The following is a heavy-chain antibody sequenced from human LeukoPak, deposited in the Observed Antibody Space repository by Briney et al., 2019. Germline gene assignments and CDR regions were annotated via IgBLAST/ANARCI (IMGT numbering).Heavy chain of an antibody. CDR1: GFTFSSYA. J-gene: IGHJ4*02. CDR2: ISGSGGST. V-gene: IGHV3-23*01. Sequence: GGSLRLSCAASGFTFSSYAMSWVRQAPGKGLEWVSAISGSGGSTYYADSVKGRFTISRDSSKNTLYLQMNSLKTEDTAVYYCTTDSSGYYPNYWGQGTLVTVSS. CDR3: TTDSSGYYPNY. D-gene: IGHD3-3*01.